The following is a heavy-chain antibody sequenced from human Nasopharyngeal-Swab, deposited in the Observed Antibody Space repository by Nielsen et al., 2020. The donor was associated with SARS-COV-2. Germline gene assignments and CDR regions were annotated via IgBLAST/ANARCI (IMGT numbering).Heavy chain of an antibody. CDR1: GLTVSSTY. D-gene: IGHD4-17*01. J-gene: IGHJ4*02. Sequence: GGSLRLSCAVSGLTVSSTYMSWVRQAPGKGLEWVSVTEIGGTTHYADSVKGRFSISRDSSTNTLYLQMNNVRAEDTAVYYCARDKGDGDYEHFDYWGQGTLVTVSS. V-gene: IGHV3-53*01. CDR2: TEIGGTT. CDR3: ARDKGDGDYEHFDY.